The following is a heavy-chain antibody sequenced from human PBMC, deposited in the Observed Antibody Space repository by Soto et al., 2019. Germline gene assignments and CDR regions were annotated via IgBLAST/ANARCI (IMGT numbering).Heavy chain of an antibody. CDR2: ISGSGGST. CDR1: GFTFAGYST. D-gene: IGHD6-19*01. J-gene: IGHJ4*02. Sequence: PRGSLRLSCLAFGFTFAGYSTMGSVRPSPVEGLALVSSISGSGGSTYYSDAVKGRFTISRDNSKNTLYLQMNALSADDTAFYYCAKDRGGFAGGWEYFDYWGQGALVTVSS. V-gene: IGHV3-23*01. CDR3: AKDRGGFAGGWEYFDY.